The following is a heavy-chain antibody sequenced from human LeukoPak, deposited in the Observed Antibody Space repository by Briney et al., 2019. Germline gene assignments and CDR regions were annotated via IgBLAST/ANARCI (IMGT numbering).Heavy chain of an antibody. CDR2: IYTSGST. Sequence: SETLSLTCTVSGGSISSYYWSWIRQPAGKGLEWIGRIYTSGSTNYNPSLKSRVTMSVDTSKNQFSLKLSSVTAADTAVYYCARDSMTLYSGSRGRSAFDIWGQGTMVTVSS. V-gene: IGHV4-4*07. CDR3: ARDSMTLYSGSRGRSAFDI. J-gene: IGHJ3*02. D-gene: IGHD1-26*01. CDR1: GGSISSYY.